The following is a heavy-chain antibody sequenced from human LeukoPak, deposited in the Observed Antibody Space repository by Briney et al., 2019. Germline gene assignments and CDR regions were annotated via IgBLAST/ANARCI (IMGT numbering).Heavy chain of an antibody. V-gene: IGHV3-21*01. CDR3: ARESAYSSWQWLFDI. D-gene: IGHD6-19*01. J-gene: IGHJ3*02. CDR1: GFTFSSYS. Sequence: GGSLRLSCAASGFTFSSYSMNWVRQAPGKGLEWVSSISRSSSYIYYVDSVKGRFTISRDNAKNSLYLQMNSLRAEDTDVYYCARESAYSSWQWLFDIWGQGKMVIVSS. CDR2: ISRSSSYI.